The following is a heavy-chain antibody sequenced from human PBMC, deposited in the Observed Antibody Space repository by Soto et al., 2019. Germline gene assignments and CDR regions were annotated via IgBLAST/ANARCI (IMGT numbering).Heavy chain of an antibody. CDR1: GDSVTSGSYY. V-gene: IGHV4-61*03. CDR3: AREWGLLPYYVMNV. D-gene: IGHD7-27*01. J-gene: IGHJ6*02. CDR2: ISYTGRT. Sequence: QVQLQESAPGLVKPSETLSLTCIVSGDSVTSGSYYWTWLRQPPGKGLEWIGYISYTGRTKYNPPRQSRVTRSVDTSKNDFDLNLSSVTAAATAVYFCAREWGLLPYYVMNVWGHGTAVTVSS.